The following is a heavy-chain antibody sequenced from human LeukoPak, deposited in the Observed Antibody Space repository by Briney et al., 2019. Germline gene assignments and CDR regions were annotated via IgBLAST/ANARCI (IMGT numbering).Heavy chain of an antibody. Sequence: SVKVSCKASGGTFSSYAISWVRQAPGQGLEWMGEIIPIFGTANYAQKFQGRVTITADESTSTAYMELSSLRSEDTAVYYCARDSDRYCSGGSCYWGQGTLVTVSS. D-gene: IGHD2-15*01. CDR1: GGTFSSYA. CDR2: IIPIFGTA. CDR3: ARDSDRYCSGGSCY. J-gene: IGHJ4*02. V-gene: IGHV1-69*13.